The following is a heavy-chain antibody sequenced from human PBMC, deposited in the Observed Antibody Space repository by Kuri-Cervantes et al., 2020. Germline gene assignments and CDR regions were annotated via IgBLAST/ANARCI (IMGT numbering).Heavy chain of an antibody. Sequence: GSLRLSCAVSGFSINGGYYWCWIRQPPGKGLQWIGSIYHSGATFENPSLRSRLTISVDTSKNQFSLRLRSVTAADTALYYCARHGGPGSNDYYFYYYNMDVWGKGTTVTVSS. J-gene: IGHJ6*03. D-gene: IGHD2-8*01. CDR1: GFSINGGYY. CDR3: ARHGGPGSNDYYFYYYNMDV. CDR2: IYHSGAT. V-gene: IGHV4-38-2*01.